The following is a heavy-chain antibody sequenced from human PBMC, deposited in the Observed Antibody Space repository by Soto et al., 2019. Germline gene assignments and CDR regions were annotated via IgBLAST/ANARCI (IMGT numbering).Heavy chain of an antibody. CDR2: IFPGDSDT. V-gene: IGHV5-51*01. J-gene: IGHJ3*01. Sequence: EVQLVQSGAEAKKPGESLKISCKGSGYNFVNYWIGWVRQVPGKGLEWMGMIFPGDSDTKNSPSLQGQITMSVDKSNSSAYLQWRSLKASDTAMYYCAAGYSTGLDAFDLWGQGTLVTVSS. CDR3: AAGYSTGLDAFDL. D-gene: IGHD2-8*02. CDR1: GYNFVNYW.